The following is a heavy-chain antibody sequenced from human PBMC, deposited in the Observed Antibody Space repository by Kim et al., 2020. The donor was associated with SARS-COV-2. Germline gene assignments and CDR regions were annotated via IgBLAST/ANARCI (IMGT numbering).Heavy chain of an antibody. J-gene: IGHJ4*02. Sequence: GGSLRLSCAASGFAFTNAWMSWVRQAPGKGLEWVGRIKSKIDDRTTEYAAPVKGRFTISRDDSENTLYLLMNRLETEDTAVYYCTNYGRKAATGSFDSWGEGALGTVSS. CDR1: GFAFTNAW. CDR2: IKSKIDDRTT. D-gene: IGHD6-13*01. V-gene: IGHV3-15*01. CDR3: TNYGRKAATGSFDS.